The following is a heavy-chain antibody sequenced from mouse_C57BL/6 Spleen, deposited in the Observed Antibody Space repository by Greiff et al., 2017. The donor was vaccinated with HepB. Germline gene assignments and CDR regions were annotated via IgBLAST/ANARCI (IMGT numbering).Heavy chain of an antibody. D-gene: IGHD1-1*01. CDR3: ARYGSSHNAMDY. CDR1: GFTFSSYA. CDR2: ISDGGSYT. Sequence: EVQLVESGGGLVKPGGSLKLSCAASGFTFSSYAMSWVRQTPEKRLEWVATISDGGSYTYYPDNVKGRFTISRDNAKNNLYLQMSHLKSEDTAMYYCARYGSSHNAMDYWGQGTSVTVSS. V-gene: IGHV5-4*01. J-gene: IGHJ4*01.